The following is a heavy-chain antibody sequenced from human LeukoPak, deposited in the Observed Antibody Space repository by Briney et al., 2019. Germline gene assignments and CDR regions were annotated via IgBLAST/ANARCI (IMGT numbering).Heavy chain of an antibody. D-gene: IGHD4-17*01. Sequence: SETLSLTCSVSGGSISRSDHYWGWLPQPQGMGRVGNVNIYYSGIYYDNPSLRSRITISEYTTQNQFSLKLSSGAATAAAGYSCAIGDGGRSTVSIYWFDSWGQGTLVTVSS. CDR2: IYYSGIY. CDR3: AIGDGGRSTVSIYWFDS. V-gene: IGHV4-30-4*01. J-gene: IGHJ5*01. CDR1: GGSISRSDHY.